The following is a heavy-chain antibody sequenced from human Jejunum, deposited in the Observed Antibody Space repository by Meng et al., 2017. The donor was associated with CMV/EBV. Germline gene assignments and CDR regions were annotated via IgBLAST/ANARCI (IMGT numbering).Heavy chain of an antibody. CDR3: GDPPAGY. Sequence: LSLTCDVSRGSISSGADSWGWIRQPPGKGLEWIGYIYHSGATNLNPSLKSRVTISIDNSKNQFSLKLTSVTAADTAVYFCGDPPAGYWGQGVLVTVSS. J-gene: IGHJ4*02. V-gene: IGHV4-30-2*01. CDR1: RGSISSGADS. CDR2: IYHSGAT.